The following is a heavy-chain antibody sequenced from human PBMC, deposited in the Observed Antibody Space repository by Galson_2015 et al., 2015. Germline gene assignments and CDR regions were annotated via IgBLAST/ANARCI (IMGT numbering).Heavy chain of an antibody. CDR1: GGSISSSYC. CDR2: IHHSGST. J-gene: IGHJ2*01. CDR3: ARTSDYGDPYWYFVL. D-gene: IGHD4-17*01. Sequence: SEPLSLTCAVSGGSISSSYCWPWVRQPPGRGLEWIGQIHHSGSTNYNPSLKGRVTISVDKSKNQFTLKLSSVTAADTALYFCARTSDYGDPYWYFVLWGRGIPVTVSS. V-gene: IGHV4-4*02.